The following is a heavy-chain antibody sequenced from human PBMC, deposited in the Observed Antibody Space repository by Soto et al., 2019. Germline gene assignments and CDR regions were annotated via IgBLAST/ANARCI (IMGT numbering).Heavy chain of an antibody. Sequence: EVQLVESGGGLVQPGGSLRLSCAASGFSLSNSWMTWVRQAPGKGLEWVANMKHDGRKEYYVDSVKGRFTISSDNAKNSLYMQMKRQRVEDTAGYLCARDANYYDSSGLYYDVFDIWGQGTMVTVSS. CDR3: ARDANYYDSSGLYYDVFDI. CDR2: MKHDGRKE. V-gene: IGHV3-7*05. D-gene: IGHD3-22*01. J-gene: IGHJ3*02. CDR1: GFSLSNSW.